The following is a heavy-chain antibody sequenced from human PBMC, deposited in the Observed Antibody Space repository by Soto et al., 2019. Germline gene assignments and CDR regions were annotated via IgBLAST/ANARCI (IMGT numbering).Heavy chain of an antibody. J-gene: IGHJ4*02. D-gene: IGHD3-3*01. CDR3: ARGGLVGYDFWSGYYTAGIDY. CDR1: GFTVYISS. Sequence: GGSTRLSCAASGFTVYISSMTGALKAPGKGLEWVSYISSSSSTIYYADSVKGRFTISRDNAKNSLYLQMNSLRDEETAVYYCARGGLVGYDFWSGYYTAGIDYWGQGTLVTVSS. V-gene: IGHV3-48*02. CDR2: ISSSSSTI.